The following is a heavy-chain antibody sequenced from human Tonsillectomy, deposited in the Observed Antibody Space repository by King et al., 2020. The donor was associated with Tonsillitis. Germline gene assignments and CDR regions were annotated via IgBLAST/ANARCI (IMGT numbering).Heavy chain of an antibody. CDR2: VYYSGST. D-gene: IGHD6-13*01. V-gene: IGHV4-59*02. CDR1: GGSVSSYY. Sequence: VPLQESGPGLVKPSETLSLTCNVSGGSVSSYYWSWIRQPPGTGLEWIGYVYYSGSTNYNPSLESRVTISIDTSKNQFSLKLNSVTAADTAVYYCARGGYSSSRDYFDSWGQGTLVTVSS. CDR3: ARGGYSSSRDYFDS. J-gene: IGHJ4*02.